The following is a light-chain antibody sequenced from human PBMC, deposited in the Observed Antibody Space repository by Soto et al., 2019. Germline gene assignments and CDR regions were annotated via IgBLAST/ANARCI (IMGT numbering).Light chain of an antibody. CDR3: SSYTSSSTLVV. CDR1: SSDVGAYNY. V-gene: IGLV2-14*01. J-gene: IGLJ2*01. CDR2: EVS. Sequence: QSALTQPASVSGSPGQSITISCTGTSSDVGAYNYVSWFQQHPGKAPKLMIYEVSNRPSGVSNRFSGSKSGNTASLTISGLQAEDEAAYYCSSYTSSSTLVVFGGGTKQTVL.